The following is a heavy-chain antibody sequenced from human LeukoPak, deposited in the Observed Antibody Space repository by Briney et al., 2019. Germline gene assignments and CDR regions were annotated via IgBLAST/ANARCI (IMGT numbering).Heavy chain of an antibody. CDR1: GFTFSDYY. J-gene: IGHJ4*02. Sequence: GGSLRLSCAASGFTFSDYYMSWIRQAPGKGLEWVSYISSSSSYTNYADSVKGRFTISRDNSKNTLYLQMISLRVEDTAVYYCAGGIAVAGLDYWGQGTLVTVSS. V-gene: IGHV3-11*03. CDR2: ISSSSSYT. D-gene: IGHD6-19*01. CDR3: AGGIAVAGLDY.